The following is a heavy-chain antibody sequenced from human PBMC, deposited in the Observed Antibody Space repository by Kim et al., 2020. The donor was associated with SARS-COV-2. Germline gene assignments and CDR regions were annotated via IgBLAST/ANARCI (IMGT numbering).Heavy chain of an antibody. CDR1: GFTFSSYG. Sequence: GGSLRLSCAASGFTFSSYGMHWVRQAPGKGLEWVAVISYDGSNKYYADSVKGRFTISRDNSKNTLYLQMNSLRAEDTAVYYCAKDSSWNDLPYYYYMDVWGKGTTVTVSS. CDR3: AKDSSWNDLPYYYYMDV. J-gene: IGHJ6*03. CDR2: ISYDGSNK. V-gene: IGHV3-30*18. D-gene: IGHD1-1*01.